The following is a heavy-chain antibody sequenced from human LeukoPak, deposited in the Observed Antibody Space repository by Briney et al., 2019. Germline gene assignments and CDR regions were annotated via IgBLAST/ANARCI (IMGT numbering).Heavy chain of an antibody. D-gene: IGHD6-19*01. Sequence: GGPLRLSCAASGFTFSSYAMSWVRQAPGKGLEYVSAISSNGGSTYYADSVKGRFTISRDNSKNTLYLQMSSLRAEDTAVYYCVKDEGYSSGSNQGPFDYWGQGTLVTVSS. J-gene: IGHJ4*02. CDR3: VKDEGYSSGSNQGPFDY. CDR2: ISSNGGST. CDR1: GFTFSSYA. V-gene: IGHV3-64D*09.